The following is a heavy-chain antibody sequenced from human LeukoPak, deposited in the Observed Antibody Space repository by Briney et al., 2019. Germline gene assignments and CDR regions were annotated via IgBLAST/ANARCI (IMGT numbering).Heavy chain of an antibody. Sequence: GGSLRLSCAASGFTFSNYAMSWVRQAPGKGLEYVSTISYNGGSAIYADSGKGRFPISRDISKNRLYFQVGTLRDEDMAVYYCARVPRPCGASTSCQGAFAVWGQGTMVTVSS. J-gene: IGHJ3*01. V-gene: IGHV3-64*02. CDR3: ARVPRPCGASTSCQGAFAV. CDR1: GFTFSNYA. CDR2: ISYNGGSA. D-gene: IGHD2-2*01.